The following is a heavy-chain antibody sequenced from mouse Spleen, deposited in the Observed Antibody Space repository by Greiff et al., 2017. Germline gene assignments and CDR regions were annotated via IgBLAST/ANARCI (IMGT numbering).Heavy chain of an antibody. J-gene: IGHJ3*01. D-gene: IGHD2-4*01. V-gene: IGHV5-17*01. CDR1: GFTFSDYG. CDR3: ARVNDYDGAWFAY. Sequence: EVQLVESGGGLVKPGGSLKLSCAASGFTFSDYGMHWVRQAPEKGLEWVAYISSGSSTIYYADTVKGRFTISRDNAKNTLFLQMTSLRSEDTAMYYCARVNDYDGAWFAYWGQGTLVTVSA. CDR2: ISSGSSTI.